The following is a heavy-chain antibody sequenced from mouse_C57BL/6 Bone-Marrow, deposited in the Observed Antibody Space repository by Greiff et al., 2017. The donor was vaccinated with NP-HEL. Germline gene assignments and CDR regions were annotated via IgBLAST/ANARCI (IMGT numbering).Heavy chain of an antibody. CDR3: ARHGLYYLDY. CDR2: ISNGGGST. V-gene: IGHV5-12*01. J-gene: IGHJ2*01. Sequence: EVKLQESGGGLVQPGGSLKLSCAASGFTFSDYYMYWVRQTPEKRLEWVAYISNGGGSTYYLDTVKGRFTISRDNAKNTLYLQMSRLKSEDTAMYYCARHGLYYLDYWGQGTTLTVSS. CDR1: GFTFSDYY.